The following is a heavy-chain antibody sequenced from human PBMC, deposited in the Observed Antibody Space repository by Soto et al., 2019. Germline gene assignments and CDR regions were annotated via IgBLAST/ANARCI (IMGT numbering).Heavy chain of an antibody. D-gene: IGHD5-12*01. CDR1: GFTFSIYS. J-gene: IGHJ4*02. CDR2: IMPGSSHI. CDR3: AREDIVAPGFNY. Sequence: PGGSLRLSCAASGFTFSIYSMNWVRQAPGKGLEWVSYIMPGSSHIFYADSVKGRFTISRDNAKNSLYLQMNSLRAEDTAVYYCAREDIVAPGFNYWGQGTLVTVSS. V-gene: IGHV3-48*01.